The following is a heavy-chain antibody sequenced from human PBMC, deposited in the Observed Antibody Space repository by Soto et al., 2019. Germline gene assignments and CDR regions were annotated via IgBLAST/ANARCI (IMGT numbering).Heavy chain of an antibody. D-gene: IGHD3-3*01. J-gene: IGHJ5*02. CDR3: ARASPGVITPLLFYYFWGVPRNRLDP. Sequence: ASVKVSCKASGGTFSSYTISWVRQAPGQGLEWMGRIIPILGIANYAQKFQGRVTITADKSTSTAYMELSSLRSEDTAVYYCARASPGVITPLLFYYFWGVPRNRLDPRAQGTLVPVS. V-gene: IGHV1-69*02. CDR2: IIPILGIA. CDR1: GGTFSSYT.